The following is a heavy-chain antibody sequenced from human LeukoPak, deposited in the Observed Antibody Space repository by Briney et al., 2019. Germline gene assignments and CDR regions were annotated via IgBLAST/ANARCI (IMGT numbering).Heavy chain of an antibody. CDR2: ISGSGGST. D-gene: IGHD6-19*01. CDR1: GFTFSSYA. J-gene: IGHJ4*02. CDR3: AKGHSSGLGY. Sequence: GGSLRLSCAASGFTFSSYAMSWVRQAPGKGLEWVSAISGSGGSTYYADSVKGRFTISRDNSKNTLYLQMDSLRAEDTAVYYRAKGHSSGLGYWGQGTLVTVSS. V-gene: IGHV3-23*01.